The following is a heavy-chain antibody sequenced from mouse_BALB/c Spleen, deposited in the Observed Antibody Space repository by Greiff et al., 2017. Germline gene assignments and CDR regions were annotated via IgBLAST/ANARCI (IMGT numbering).Heavy chain of an antibody. CDR1: GYAFSSYW. J-gene: IGHJ1*01. Sequence: LVESGAELVRPGSSVKISCKASGYAFSSYWMNWVKQRPGQGLEWIGQIYPGDGDTNYNGKFKGKATLTADKSSSTAYMQLSSLTSEDSAVYFCARWGLRWYFDVWGAGTTVTVSS. V-gene: IGHV1-80*01. CDR2: IYPGDGDT. D-gene: IGHD3-1*01. CDR3: ARWGLRWYFDV.